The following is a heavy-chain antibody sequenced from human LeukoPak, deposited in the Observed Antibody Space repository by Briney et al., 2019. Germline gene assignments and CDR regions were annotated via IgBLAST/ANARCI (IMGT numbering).Heavy chain of an antibody. CDR2: IYYSGST. V-gene: IGHV4-30-4*01. J-gene: IGHJ4*02. CDR1: GGSISSGDYY. Sequence: SETLSLTCTVSGGSISSGDYYWSWIRQPPGKGLEWIGYIYYSGSTYYNPSLKSRVTISVDTSKNQFSLKLSSVTAADTAVYYCARVQLQLERLDYYFDYWGQGTLVTVSS. CDR3: ARVQLQLERLDYYFDY. D-gene: IGHD1-1*01.